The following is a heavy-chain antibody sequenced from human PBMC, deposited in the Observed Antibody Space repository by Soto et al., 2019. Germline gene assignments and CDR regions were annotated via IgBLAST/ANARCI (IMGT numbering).Heavy chain of an antibody. CDR3: ARVPCPDSCSWYEGWFDL. J-gene: IGHJ5*02. CDR1: GGSISRGPYS. D-gene: IGHD6-13*01. Sequence: SETLSLTCTVSGGSISRGPYSWGWIRQPPGKGLEWIGAFYYSGSTYYNPSLESRVTISVDTSKNQFSLKVSSVTAADTAVYYCARVPCPDSCSWYEGWFDLWGQGTLVPVAS. CDR2: FYYSGST. V-gene: IGHV4-39*01.